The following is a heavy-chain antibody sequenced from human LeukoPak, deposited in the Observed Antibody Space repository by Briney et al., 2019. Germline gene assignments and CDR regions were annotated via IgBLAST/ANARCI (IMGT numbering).Heavy chain of an antibody. Sequence: GRSLRLSCAASGFSFSSYWMTWVRQAPGKGLEWVANMKEDGSEKNYVDSVKGRFTISRDNAKNSLYLQMNSLRAEDTAVYYCARGGRVYNDYWGQGTLVTVSS. D-gene: IGHD3-10*01. CDR2: MKEDGSEK. CDR1: GFSFSSYW. V-gene: IGHV3-7*01. J-gene: IGHJ4*02. CDR3: ARGGRVYNDY.